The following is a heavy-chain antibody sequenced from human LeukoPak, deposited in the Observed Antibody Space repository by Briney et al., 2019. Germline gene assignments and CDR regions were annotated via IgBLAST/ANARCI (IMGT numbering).Heavy chain of an antibody. CDR2: ISGSGGST. D-gene: IGHD6-13*01. CDR3: AKGKARIAAAGLDH. V-gene: IGHV3-23*01. J-gene: IGHJ4*02. CDR1: GLTFSIYA. Sequence: GGSLRLSCAASGLTFSIYAMSWVRQAPGKGLEWVSAISGSGGSTYYADSVKGRFTISRDNSKNTLYLQMNSLRAEDTAVYYCAKGKARIAAAGLDHWGQGTLVTVSS.